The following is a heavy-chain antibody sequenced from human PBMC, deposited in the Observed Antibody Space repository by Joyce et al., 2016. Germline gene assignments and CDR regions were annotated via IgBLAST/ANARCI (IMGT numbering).Heavy chain of an antibody. CDR2: ISRENTDI. J-gene: IGHJ4*02. Sequence: EVQLVESGGGLVKPGESLRLSCTASGFIFSSYRMPWVRQAPGKGLEGVSSISRENTDIFHADSVKGRVTISRDNARNSLYLQMNSLRAEDTAVYYCARDVLTTVTKAYGYWGQGTLVAVSS. V-gene: IGHV3-21*01. CDR1: GFIFSSYR. CDR3: ARDVLTTVTKAYGY. D-gene: IGHD4-11*01.